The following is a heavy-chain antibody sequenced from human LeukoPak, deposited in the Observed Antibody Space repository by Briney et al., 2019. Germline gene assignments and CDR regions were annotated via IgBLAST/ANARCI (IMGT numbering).Heavy chain of an antibody. D-gene: IGHD2-8*01. J-gene: IGHJ4*02. Sequence: PGGSLRLSCAASGFTFSGYWMHWVRQAPGKGLVWVSRINTDGSTTTYADSVKGRFTVPRDNAKNTLYLQMNSLRAEDTAVYYCARAGVSYSTDNWGQGTLVTVSS. CDR3: ARAGVSYSTDN. CDR1: GFTFSGYW. V-gene: IGHV3-74*01. CDR2: INTDGSTT.